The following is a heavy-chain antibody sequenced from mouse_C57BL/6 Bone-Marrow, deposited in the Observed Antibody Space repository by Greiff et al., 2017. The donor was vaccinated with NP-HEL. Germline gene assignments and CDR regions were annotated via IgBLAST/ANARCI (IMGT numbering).Heavy chain of an antibody. CDR1: GFSLTSYG. D-gene: IGHD1-1*01. J-gene: IGHJ3*01. CDR3: ARNYGSSYDWFAD. CDR2: IWSGGGT. Sequence: QVQLKQSGPGLVQPSQSLSITCTVSGFSLTSYGVHWVRQSPGKGLEWLGVIWSGGGTDYNAAFISSMSISKDNSKSQVFFKMNSLQSDDTAIYYCARNYGSSYDWFADWGQGTLVTVSA. V-gene: IGHV2-2*01.